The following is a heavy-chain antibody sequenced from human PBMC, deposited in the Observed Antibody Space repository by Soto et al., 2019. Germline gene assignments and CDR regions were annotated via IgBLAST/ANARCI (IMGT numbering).Heavy chain of an antibody. CDR2: ISQSGNT. CDR3: VRGRSFDYDSTPPPTFAP. J-gene: IGHJ5*02. D-gene: IGHD3-10*01. CDR1: SGSFSCYY. V-gene: IGHV4-34*01. Sequence: SETLSLTCSIYSGSFSCYYWSGIRQPPGKGLEWIGEISQSGNTNYSPSLKSRVSISIDTSKKQFSLNLASVSAADTAVYYCVRGRSFDYDSTPPPTFAPWGQGTLVTVSS.